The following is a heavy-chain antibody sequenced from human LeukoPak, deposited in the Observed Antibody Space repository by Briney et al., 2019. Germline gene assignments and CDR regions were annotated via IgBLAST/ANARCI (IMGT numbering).Heavy chain of an antibody. D-gene: IGHD2-2*01. CDR1: GGSISSGGYY. J-gene: IGHJ5*02. V-gene: IGHV4-31*03. Sequence: SQTLSLTCTVSGGSISSGGYYWSWIRQHPGKGLEWIGYIYHSGGTYYNPSLKSRVTMSVDTSKNQFSLRLSSVTAADTAVYYCARDAVFRYQLSTWFDPWGQGTLVTVSS. CDR3: ARDAVFRYQLSTWFDP. CDR2: IYHSGGT.